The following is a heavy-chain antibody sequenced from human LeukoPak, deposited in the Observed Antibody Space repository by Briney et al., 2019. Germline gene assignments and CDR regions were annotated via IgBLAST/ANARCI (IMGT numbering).Heavy chain of an antibody. CDR1: GYTFTSYG. Sequence: ASVKVSCKASGYTFTSYGISWVRQAPGQGLEWMGWISACNGNTNYAQKLQGRVTMTTDTSTSTAYMELRSLRSDDTAVYYCAIGGYCSSTSCYGRRYYYYGMDVWGQGTTVTVSS. CDR3: AIGGYCSSTSCYGRRYYYYGMDV. D-gene: IGHD2-2*03. J-gene: IGHJ6*02. CDR2: ISACNGNT. V-gene: IGHV1-18*01.